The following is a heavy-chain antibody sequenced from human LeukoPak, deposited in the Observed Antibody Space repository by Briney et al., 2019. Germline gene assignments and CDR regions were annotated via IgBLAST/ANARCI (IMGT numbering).Heavy chain of an antibody. D-gene: IGHD2-2*01. CDR1: GFTFSSYW. Sequence: GGSLRLSCAASGFTFSSYWMSWVRQAPGKGLEWVANIKQDGSEKYYVDSVKGRFTISRDNAKNSLYLQMNSLRAEDTAVYYCARDLCSSTSCYVPTHYYYYYGMDVWGQGTTVTVSS. J-gene: IGHJ6*02. CDR3: ARDLCSSTSCYVPTHYYYYYGMDV. V-gene: IGHV3-7*01. CDR2: IKQDGSEK.